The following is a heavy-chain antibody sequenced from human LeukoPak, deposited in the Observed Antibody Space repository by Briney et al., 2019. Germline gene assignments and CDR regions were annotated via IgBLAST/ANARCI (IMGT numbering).Heavy chain of an antibody. CDR1: GFTYSSYG. CDR2: ISYDGSNK. Sequence: GGSLRLSCAASGFTYSSYGMHWVRQGPGKGLEWVAVISYDGSNKYYADSVKGRFTISRDNSKNTLYLQMNSLRAEDTAVYYCATAYSSSSGYYYYGMDVWGQGTTVTVSS. CDR3: ATAYSSSSGYYYYGMDV. V-gene: IGHV3-30*03. J-gene: IGHJ6*02. D-gene: IGHD6-6*01.